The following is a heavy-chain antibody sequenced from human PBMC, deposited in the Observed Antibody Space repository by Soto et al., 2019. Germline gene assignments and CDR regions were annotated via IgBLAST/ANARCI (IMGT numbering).Heavy chain of an antibody. Sequence: QVQLVQSGAEVKKPGSSVKVPCKASGGTFSSYAISWVRQAPGQGLEWMGGIIPIFGTANYAQKFLGRVTITADESTSTAYMELSSLRSEDTAVYYCASNLGYSYGSPLHYWGQGTLVTVSS. D-gene: IGHD5-18*01. V-gene: IGHV1-69*01. CDR2: IIPIFGTA. CDR3: ASNLGYSYGSPLHY. J-gene: IGHJ4*02. CDR1: GGTFSSYA.